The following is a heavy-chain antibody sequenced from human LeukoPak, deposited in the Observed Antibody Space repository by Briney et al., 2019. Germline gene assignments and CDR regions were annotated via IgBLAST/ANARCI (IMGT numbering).Heavy chain of an antibody. D-gene: IGHD6-13*01. CDR2: INPSGGST. CDR3: ATVAAAGRIHFDY. CDR1: GYTFTIYY. J-gene: IGHJ4*02. V-gene: IGHV1-46*01. Sequence: ASVKVSCKASGYTFTIYYIHWVRQAPGQGLEWMGLINPSGGSTNYAQKFQGRVTMIRDTSTSTVYMELSSLRSEDTAVYYCATVAAAGRIHFDYWGQGTLVTVSS.